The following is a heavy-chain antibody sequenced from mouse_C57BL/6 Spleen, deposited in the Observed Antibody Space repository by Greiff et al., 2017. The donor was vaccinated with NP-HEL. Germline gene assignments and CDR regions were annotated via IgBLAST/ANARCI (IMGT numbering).Heavy chain of an antibody. J-gene: IGHJ2*01. Sequence: EVQLQESGPELVKPGASVKMSCKASGYTFTDYNMHWVKQSHGKSLEWIGYINPNNGGTSYNQKFKGKATLTVNKSSSTAYMELRSLTSEDSAVYYCARIYGSGYDYWGQGTTLTVSS. CDR1: GYTFTDYN. D-gene: IGHD1-1*01. CDR3: ARIYGSGYDY. CDR2: INPNNGGT. V-gene: IGHV1-22*01.